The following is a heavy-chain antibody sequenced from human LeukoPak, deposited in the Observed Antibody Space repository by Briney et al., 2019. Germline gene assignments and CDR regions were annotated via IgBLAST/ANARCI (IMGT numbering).Heavy chain of an antibody. D-gene: IGHD6-19*01. CDR3: VRGGWYLYDALDI. J-gene: IGHJ3*02. V-gene: IGHV3-74*01. CDR2: MDADGSNT. Sequence: GGSLRLSCAASGFTFSSYWMHWVRQAPGKGLVWVSRMDADGSNTHYVDSVKGRFTISRDNAKNTLYLQMNSLRVEDTAVYYCVRGGWYLYDALDIWGQGTLVTVSS. CDR1: GFTFSSYW.